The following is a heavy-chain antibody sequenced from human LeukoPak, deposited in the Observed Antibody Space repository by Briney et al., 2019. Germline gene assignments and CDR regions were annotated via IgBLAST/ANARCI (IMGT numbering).Heavy chain of an antibody. V-gene: IGHV3-33*06. CDR1: GFTFSSYG. CDR2: IWYDGSNK. Sequence: GGSLRLSCAASGFTFSSYGMHWVRQAPGKGLEWVAVIWYDGSNKYYADSVKGRFTISRDNSKYTLYLQMNSLRAEDAAVYYCAKDPRGSYSRDYYYYMDVWGKGTTVTVSS. J-gene: IGHJ6*03. D-gene: IGHD1-26*01. CDR3: AKDPRGSYSRDYYYYMDV.